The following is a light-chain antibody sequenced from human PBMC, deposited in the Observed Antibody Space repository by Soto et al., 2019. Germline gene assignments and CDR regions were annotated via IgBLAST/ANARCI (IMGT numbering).Light chain of an antibody. CDR1: SSNIGSNS. Sequence: QSVLTQPPSVSGTPGQRVTISCSGSSSNIGSNSVNWFQQLPGTAPKIFISTTNQRLSGVPDRFSGSKSGASASLAISGLQSEDEADYYCAAWDDSLKGHVFGPGTKVTVL. CDR2: TTN. CDR3: AAWDDSLKGHV. V-gene: IGLV1-44*01. J-gene: IGLJ1*01.